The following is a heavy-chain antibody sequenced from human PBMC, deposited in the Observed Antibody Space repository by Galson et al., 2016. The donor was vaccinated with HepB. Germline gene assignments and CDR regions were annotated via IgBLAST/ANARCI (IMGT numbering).Heavy chain of an antibody. CDR1: GYTFTSYG. V-gene: IGHV1-18*01. J-gene: IGHJ6*02. D-gene: IGHD3-3*01. CDR3: ARDRVSWYYDFWSGYFIYGMDV. Sequence: SVKVSCKASGYTFTSYGISWVRQAPGQGLEWMGWISAYNGNTNYAQILQGRVTMTTDTSTSTAYMELRSLRSDDTAMYYCARDRVSWYYDFWSGYFIYGMDVWGQGTTVTVSS. CDR2: ISAYNGNT.